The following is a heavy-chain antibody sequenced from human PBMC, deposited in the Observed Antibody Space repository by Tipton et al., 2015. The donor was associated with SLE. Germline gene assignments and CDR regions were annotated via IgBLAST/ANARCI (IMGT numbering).Heavy chain of an antibody. Sequence: LRLSCIVSGGSVSSGGHYWSWIRLHPGKGLEWIGYVFYTGSTFYNPSLKSRVSISVDTSKNQLSLSLTSVTAADTAIYYCARGVREVMTGDWFDPWGQGTLVTVSS. CDR1: GGSVSSGGHY. D-gene: IGHD2-21*01. CDR2: VFYTGST. CDR3: ARGVREVMTGDWFDP. J-gene: IGHJ5*02. V-gene: IGHV4-31*02.